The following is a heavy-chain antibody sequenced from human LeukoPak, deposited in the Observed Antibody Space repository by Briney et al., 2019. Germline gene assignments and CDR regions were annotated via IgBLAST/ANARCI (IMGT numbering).Heavy chain of an antibody. CDR3: ARGLEYYGDYVFDY. Sequence: GASVKVSCKASGGTFSSYAIGWVRQAPGQGLEWMGGIIPIFGTANYAQKFQGRVTITADESTSTAYMELSSLRSEDTAVYYCARGLEYYGDYVFDYWGQGTLVTVSS. CDR2: IIPIFGTA. CDR1: GGTFSSYA. D-gene: IGHD4-17*01. J-gene: IGHJ4*02. V-gene: IGHV1-69*13.